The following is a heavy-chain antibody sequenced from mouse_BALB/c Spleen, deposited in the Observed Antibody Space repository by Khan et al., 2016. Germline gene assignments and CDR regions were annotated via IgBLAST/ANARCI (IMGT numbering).Heavy chain of an antibody. CDR2: VSPYTDGT. CDR1: GYTFTPYI. V-gene: IGHV1S136*01. CDR3: ARGDY. Sequence: MQLEESGPVLVKPGTSVKMSCKASGYTFTPYIIHWAKQKPGQGLEWIGYVSPYTDGTQYNEKFKHKATLTSDKSSSTAYMDLSSLTSDDSAVYYCARGDYWGQGTTLTVSS. J-gene: IGHJ2*01.